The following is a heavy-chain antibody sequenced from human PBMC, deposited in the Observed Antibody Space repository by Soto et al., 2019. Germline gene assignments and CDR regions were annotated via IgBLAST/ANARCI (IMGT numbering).Heavy chain of an antibody. CDR3: TTENQPPSGYYYDSSGYYYAFRDY. CDR1: GFTFSNAW. Sequence: PGGSLRLSCAASGFTFSNAWMSWVRQAPGKGLEWVGRIKSKTDGGTTDYAAPVKGRFTISRDDSKNTLYLQMNSLKTEDTAVYYCTTENQPPSGYYYDSSGYYYAFRDYWGQGTPVTVSS. D-gene: IGHD3-22*01. J-gene: IGHJ4*02. CDR2: IKSKTDGGTT. V-gene: IGHV3-15*01.